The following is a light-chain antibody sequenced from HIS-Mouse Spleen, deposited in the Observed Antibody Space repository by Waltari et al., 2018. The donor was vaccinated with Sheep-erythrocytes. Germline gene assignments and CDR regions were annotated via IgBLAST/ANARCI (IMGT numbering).Light chain of an antibody. Sequence: DIQMTQPQSSLSASVGDRVTITCRASQSISSYLNWYQQKPGKAPKLLIYAASSLQSGVPSRFSGSGSGTDFTLTISSLQPEDFATYYCQQSYSTPYTFGQGTKLEIK. J-gene: IGKJ2*01. V-gene: IGKV1-39*01. CDR3: QQSYSTPYT. CDR2: AAS. CDR1: QSISSY.